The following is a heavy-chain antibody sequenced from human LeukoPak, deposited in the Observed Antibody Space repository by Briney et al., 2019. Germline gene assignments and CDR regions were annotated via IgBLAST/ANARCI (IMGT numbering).Heavy chain of an antibody. CDR1: GFTFSSYS. CDR2: IISSSSYI. V-gene: IGHV3-21*01. Sequence: GGSLRLSCAASGFTFSSYSMNWVRQAPGKGLEWVSSIISSSSYIYYADSVKGRFTISRDNAKNSLYLQMNSLRAEDTAVYYCARTRAPSNGRVLYYMDVWGKGTTVTASS. CDR3: ARTRAPSNGRVLYYMDV. J-gene: IGHJ6*03. D-gene: IGHD2-2*01.